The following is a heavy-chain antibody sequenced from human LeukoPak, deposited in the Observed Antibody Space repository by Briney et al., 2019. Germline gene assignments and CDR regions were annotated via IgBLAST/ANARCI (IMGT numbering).Heavy chain of an antibody. CDR2: IRYDGSNK. Sequence: GGSLRLSCAASGFTFSSYGMHWVRQAPGKGLEWVAFIRYDGSNKYYADSVKGRFTISRDNSKNALYLQMNSLRAGDTAVYYCAKGAWWELLSTYFDYWGQGTLVTVSS. V-gene: IGHV3-30*02. J-gene: IGHJ4*02. CDR3: AKGAWWELLSTYFDY. D-gene: IGHD1-26*01. CDR1: GFTFSSYG.